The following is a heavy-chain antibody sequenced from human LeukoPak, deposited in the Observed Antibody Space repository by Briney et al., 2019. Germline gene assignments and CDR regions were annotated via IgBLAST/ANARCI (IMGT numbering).Heavy chain of an antibody. Sequence: ASVKVSCKASGYTFTVYYVHWVRQAPGQGHEWMGWINPNSGGTNYAQKFQGRVTMTRDTSISTAYMELSRLRSDDTAVYYCARDLTDNWFDPWGQGTLVTVSS. CDR2: INPNSGGT. D-gene: IGHD2-8*02. CDR3: ARDLTDNWFDP. J-gene: IGHJ5*02. CDR1: GYTFTVYY. V-gene: IGHV1-2*02.